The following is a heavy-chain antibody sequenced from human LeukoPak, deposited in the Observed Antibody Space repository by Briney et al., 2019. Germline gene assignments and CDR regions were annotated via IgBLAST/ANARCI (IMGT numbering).Heavy chain of an antibody. J-gene: IGHJ3*02. CDR3: ARAPYSADSSATPPAFDI. CDR2: IYSPGGT. D-gene: IGHD3-22*01. CDR1: GFTVSRHY. V-gene: IGHV3-53*01. Sequence: GGSLILSCAASGFTVSRHYMSWVRQAPGKGLEWVSIIYSPGGTYYADSVKGRFTISRDNSKNTIYLQMNSLRVEDTAVYYCARAPYSADSSATPPAFDIWGQGTMVTVSS.